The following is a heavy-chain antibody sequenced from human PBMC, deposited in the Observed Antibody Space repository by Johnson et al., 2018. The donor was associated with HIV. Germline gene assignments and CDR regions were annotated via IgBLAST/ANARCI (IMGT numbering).Heavy chain of an antibody. Sequence: VQLVESGGGLVQPGRSLRLSCAASGFTFDDYAMHWVRQAPGKGLEWVSGISWNSGSIGYADSVKGRFTISRDNAKNSLYLQMNTLRAEDTAVYYCAKGGGVDYDILTGYYGDAFDLWGQGTMVTVSS. J-gene: IGHJ3*01. CDR2: ISWNSGSI. D-gene: IGHD3-9*01. CDR3: AKGGGVDYDILTGYYGDAFDL. CDR1: GFTFDDYA. V-gene: IGHV3-9*01.